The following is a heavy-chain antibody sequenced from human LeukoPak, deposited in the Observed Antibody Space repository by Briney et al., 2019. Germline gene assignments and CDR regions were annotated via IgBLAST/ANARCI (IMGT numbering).Heavy chain of an antibody. CDR3: ARDQGNGYLGDY. CDR2: ISAYNGDT. Sequence: GASVKVSCKASGYTFTNYGISWVRQAPGQGLEWMGWISAYNGDTNYAQKVQGRVTMTTDTSTTTAYMELRSLRSDDTAVYYCARDQGNGYLGDYWGQGTLVTVSS. J-gene: IGHJ4*02. V-gene: IGHV1-18*01. CDR1: GYTFTNYG. D-gene: IGHD3-22*01.